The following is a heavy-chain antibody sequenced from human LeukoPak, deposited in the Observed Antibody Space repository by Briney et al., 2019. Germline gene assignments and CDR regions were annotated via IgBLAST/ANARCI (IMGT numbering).Heavy chain of an antibody. V-gene: IGHV3-13*01. J-gene: IGHJ6*02. CDR3: ARGSCSSSSCYERLNGLDV. CDR1: GFTFSNYD. Sequence: GGSLRLSCAASGFTFSNYDMHWVRQAAGKGLEWVSSIDAAGDTYYPGSVKGPFTISRENAKKSFYLQMNSLRVGDTAVYYCARGSCSSSSCYERLNGLDVWGQGTPVTVSS. D-gene: IGHD2-2*01. CDR2: IDAAGDT.